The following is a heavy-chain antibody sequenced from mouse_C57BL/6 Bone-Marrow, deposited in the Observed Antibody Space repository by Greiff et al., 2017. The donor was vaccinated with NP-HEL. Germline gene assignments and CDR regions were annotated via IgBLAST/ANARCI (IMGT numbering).Heavy chain of an antibody. CDR2: IFPGSGSN. V-gene: IGHV1-56*01. CDR3: AREGYGNYYYAMDY. J-gene: IGHJ4*01. Sequence: VQLQQSGPELVRPGASVKISCKAPGYTFTSHWMQWVRQRPGQGLEWIGEIFPGSGSNYYNEKFKGKATLTVDTSSSTAYMQLSSLTSEDSAVYFCAREGYGNYYYAMDYWGQGTSVTVSS. CDR1: GYTFTSHW. D-gene: IGHD2-10*02.